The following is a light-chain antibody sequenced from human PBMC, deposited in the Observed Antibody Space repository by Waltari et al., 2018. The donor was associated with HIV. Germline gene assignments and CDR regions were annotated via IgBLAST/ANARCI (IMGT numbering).Light chain of an antibody. CDR3: MQGTHWPWT. J-gene: IGKJ1*01. V-gene: IGKV2-30*01. CDR2: KVS. CDR1: QSLVYSDGNTY. Sequence: DVVMTQSPLSLPVTLGQPASISCRSSQSLVYSDGNTYLTWFQQRPGQSPRRLIYKVSKRDCGVPDRLSGRGSGADFTLKMSRGEAEYVGVYYCMQGTHWPWTFGQGTKVEIK.